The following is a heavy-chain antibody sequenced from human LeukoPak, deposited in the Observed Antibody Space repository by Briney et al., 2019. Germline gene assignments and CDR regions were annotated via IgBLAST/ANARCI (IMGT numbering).Heavy chain of an antibody. CDR3: AKEFTSYTSGWFFQH. CDR2: ISYDGRTT. Sequence: GRSLRHSCAASGFTFSNYGMQGVRQAPGKGLEWLAVISYDGRTTFYADSVKGRFTISRDNSKNTVDLQMSSLRAEDTAVYYCAKEFTSYTSGWFFQHWGQGTLVTVSS. D-gene: IGHD6-13*01. CDR1: GFTFSNYG. V-gene: IGHV3-30*18. J-gene: IGHJ1*01.